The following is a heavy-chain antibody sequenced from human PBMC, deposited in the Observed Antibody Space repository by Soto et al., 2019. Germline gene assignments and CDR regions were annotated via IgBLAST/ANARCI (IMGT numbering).Heavy chain of an antibody. CDR2: IYPGDSDT. J-gene: IGHJ3*02. CDR1: GDSFTSYG. D-gene: IGHD6-19*01. Sequence: PXDSLKVYWKCSGDSFTSYGIGWVLQMPGKGLEWMGIIYPGDSDTRYSPSFQGQVTISADKSISTAYLQWSSLKASDTAMYYCARHDGSGWYFGAFDICGQGTMVTDSS. CDR3: ARHDGSGWYFGAFDI. V-gene: IGHV5-51*01.